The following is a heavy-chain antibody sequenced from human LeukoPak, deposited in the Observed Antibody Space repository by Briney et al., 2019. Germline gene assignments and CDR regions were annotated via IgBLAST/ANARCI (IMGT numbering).Heavy chain of an antibody. V-gene: IGHV3-23*01. CDR1: EFTFSDYA. J-gene: IGHJ4*02. Sequence: GGSLRLSCAASEFTFSDYAMTWVRQVPGKGLEWVSVISGSGDITYYADSVKGRFTISRDNSKNTLYLQMNSLRAEDTAVYYRAKDSPMNTVRGYFDFWGQGTLVTVSS. CDR2: ISGSGDIT. D-gene: IGHD4-17*01. CDR3: AKDSPMNTVRGYFDF.